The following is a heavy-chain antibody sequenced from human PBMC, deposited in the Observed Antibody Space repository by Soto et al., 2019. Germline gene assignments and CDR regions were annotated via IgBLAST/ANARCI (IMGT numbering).Heavy chain of an antibody. CDR2: ISGSGGST. CDR3: AKDVDYSNYVVDWFDP. V-gene: IGHV3-23*01. D-gene: IGHD4-4*01. J-gene: IGHJ5*02. CDR1: GFTFSSYA. Sequence: GGSLRLSCAASGFTFSSYAMSWVRQAPGKGLEWVSAISGSGGSTYYADSVKGRFTISRDNSKNTLYLQMNSLRAEDTAVYYCAKDVDYSNYVVDWFDPWGQGTLVTVSS.